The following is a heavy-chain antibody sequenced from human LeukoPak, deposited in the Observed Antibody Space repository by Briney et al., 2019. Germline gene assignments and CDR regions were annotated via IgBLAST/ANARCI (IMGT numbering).Heavy chain of an antibody. J-gene: IGHJ4*02. CDR2: ISSSGGST. D-gene: IGHD5-18*01. V-gene: IGHV3-23*01. Sequence: GGSLRLSCAAPGFTLRTYWMSWVRQAPGRGLEWVSGISSSGGSTPHADSVKGRFTISRDNSKNMLYLQMNSLRAEDTAVYYCAKDRDTGIGAYSWGYFDYWGQGTLVTVSS. CDR3: AKDRDTGIGAYSWGYFDY. CDR1: GFTLRTYW.